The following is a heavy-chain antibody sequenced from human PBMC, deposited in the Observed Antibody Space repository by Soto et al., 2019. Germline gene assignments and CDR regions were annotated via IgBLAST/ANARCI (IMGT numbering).Heavy chain of an antibody. Sequence: EVLLVESGGGLVRPGGSLRLSCAASGFTFTNAWMNWVRQSPGKGLEWVGRIKSKTEGGTTDYAVPVKGRFTISRDDSTNTLYQQMTSLKSDNPAVYHRATGRMLGWGGYYHAMDVWGKGTTVAVSS. CDR1: GFTFTNAW. D-gene: IGHD3-10*01. CDR2: IKSKTEGGTT. J-gene: IGHJ6*04. V-gene: IGHV3-15*07. CDR3: ATGRMLGWGGYYHAMDV.